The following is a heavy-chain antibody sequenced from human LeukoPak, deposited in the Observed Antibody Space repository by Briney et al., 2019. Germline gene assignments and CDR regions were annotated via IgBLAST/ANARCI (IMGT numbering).Heavy chain of an antibody. CDR3: ASPTRLRSILYYYYGMDV. CDR1: GFTVSSNY. V-gene: IGHV3-66*01. J-gene: IGHJ6*02. CDR2: IYSGGST. D-gene: IGHD4-17*01. Sequence: GGSLRLSCAASGFTVSSNYMSWVRQAPGKGLEWVSVIYSGGSTYYADSVKGRFTISRDNSKNTLYLQMNSLRAEDTAVYYCASPTRLRSILYYYYGMDVWGQGTTVTVSS.